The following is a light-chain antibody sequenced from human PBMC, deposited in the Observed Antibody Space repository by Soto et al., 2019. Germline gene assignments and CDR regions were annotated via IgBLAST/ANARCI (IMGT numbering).Light chain of an antibody. J-gene: IGKJ1*01. V-gene: IGKV3-20*01. Sequence: EIVLTQSPGTLSLFPGERSTLSCRATQSVNSDYLAWYQQNPGQAPRLLIYIASRRATGIPDRFSGSGSGTDFTLTISRLEPEDFAVYYCQQYGTSPWTFGQGTKVEIK. CDR2: IAS. CDR1: QSVNSDY. CDR3: QQYGTSPWT.